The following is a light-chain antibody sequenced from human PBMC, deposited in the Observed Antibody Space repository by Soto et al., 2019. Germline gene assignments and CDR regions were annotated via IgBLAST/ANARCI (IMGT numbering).Light chain of an antibody. CDR1: QSVSSN. Sequence: EIVMTQSPDTLSVSPGERATLSCRASQSVSSNLAWYQQKPGQAPRLLIYGASTRATGIPARFSGSGSGTAFTLTISSLQSEDFAVYYCQQYNNWPPSFTFGPGTKVDIK. V-gene: IGKV3-15*01. CDR2: GAS. J-gene: IGKJ3*01. CDR3: QQYNNWPPSFT.